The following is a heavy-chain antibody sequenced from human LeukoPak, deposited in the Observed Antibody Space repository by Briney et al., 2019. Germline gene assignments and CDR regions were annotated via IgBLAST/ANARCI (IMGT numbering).Heavy chain of an antibody. V-gene: IGHV1-69*04. J-gene: IGHJ4*02. CDR2: IIPILGIA. CDR1: GGTFSSYA. D-gene: IGHD6-13*01. Sequence: SVKVSCKASGGTFSSYAISWVRQAPGQGLEWMGRIIPILGIANYAQKFQGRVTITADKSTSTAYMELSSLRSEDTAVYYCARPYSMIAAAGTGFDYWGQGTLVTVSS. CDR3: ARPYSMIAAAGTGFDY.